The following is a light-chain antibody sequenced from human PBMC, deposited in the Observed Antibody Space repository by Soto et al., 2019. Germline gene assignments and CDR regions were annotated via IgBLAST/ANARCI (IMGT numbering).Light chain of an antibody. CDR2: DGS. Sequence: QSVLTQPASVSGSPGQSITISCTGTSSDVGGYNYVSWYQQHPGKAPKLMIYDGSNRPSAVSNRFSASKSGNTASLPISGLQAEDEADYYCSSYTSSSTLDYVFGTGTKVTVL. V-gene: IGLV2-14*01. CDR1: SSDVGGYNY. CDR3: SSYTSSSTLDYV. J-gene: IGLJ1*01.